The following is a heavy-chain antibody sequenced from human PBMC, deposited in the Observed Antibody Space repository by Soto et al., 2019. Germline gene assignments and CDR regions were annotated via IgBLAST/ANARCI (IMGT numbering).Heavy chain of an antibody. Sequence: EVQLVESGGGLVQPGGSVLFSCAASGFPSGAFLFTWVRQASGKGLGWLGRFKPRSYNYATAYTASLKGRFTISRDDSKNTAYLQMNSLKTEDTAVYFCSRLWAGGDDRDSPPYYLDSWGQGTLVTISS. CDR2: FKPRSYNYAT. CDR3: SRLWAGGDDRDSPPYYLDS. J-gene: IGHJ4*02. CDR1: GFPSGAFL. D-gene: IGHD3-16*01. V-gene: IGHV3-73*02.